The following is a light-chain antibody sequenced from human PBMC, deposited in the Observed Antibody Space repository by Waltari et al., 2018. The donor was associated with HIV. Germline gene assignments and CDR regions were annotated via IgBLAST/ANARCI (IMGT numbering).Light chain of an antibody. CDR1: KSNIGNNF. CDR2: RND. V-gene: IGLV1-47*01. CDR3: ASWDDNLRHWV. Sequence: QPKMTQAPSASKTPGQRITMSCSGSKSNIGNNFIYWYQQIPGAAPRLVMARNDQRPAGLPDRFSGTKSGTSAFLAITNLRLDDEATYVCASWDDNLRHWVFGGGTKLTVL. J-gene: IGLJ3*02.